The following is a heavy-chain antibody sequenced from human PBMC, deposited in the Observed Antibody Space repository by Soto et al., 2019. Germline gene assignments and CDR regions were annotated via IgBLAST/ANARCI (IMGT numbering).Heavy chain of an antibody. V-gene: IGHV3-23*01. J-gene: IGHJ4*02. CDR1: DFTISNYA. CDR3: AKVAVRGVVVSNFDS. D-gene: IGHD3-10*01. CDR2: TSGSGAST. Sequence: GGSMRHSCGASDFTISNYAMSWVRQAPGKGLEWVSTTSGSGASTYYADSVKGRFTISRDNSKNTLYLQMKSLRIEDTAVYYCAKVAVRGVVVSNFDSWGQGTLVTVSS.